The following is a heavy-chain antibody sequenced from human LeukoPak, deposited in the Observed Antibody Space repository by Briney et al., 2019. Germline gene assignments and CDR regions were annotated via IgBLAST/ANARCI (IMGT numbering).Heavy chain of an antibody. V-gene: IGHV3-7*01. Sequence: GGSLRLSCEASGFTFSNYWLYWVRQAPGKGLEWVANIQQDGSEKYYVDSVKGRFTISRDNAKNSLYLQMNSLRAEDTAVYYCARDAQTFYSDSSGYYWSYFDYWGQGTLVSVSS. D-gene: IGHD3-22*01. J-gene: IGHJ4*02. CDR2: IQQDGSEK. CDR1: GFTFSNYW. CDR3: ARDAQTFYSDSSGYYWSYFDY.